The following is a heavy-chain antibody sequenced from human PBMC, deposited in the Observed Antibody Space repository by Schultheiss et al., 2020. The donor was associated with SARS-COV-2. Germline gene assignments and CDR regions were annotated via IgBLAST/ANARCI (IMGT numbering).Heavy chain of an antibody. CDR1: GGSVSSGSYY. Sequence: SETLSLTCTVSGGSVSSGSYYWSWIRQPPGKGLEWIGYIYYSGSTNYNPSLKSRVTISVDTSKNQISLNLGSVTATDTAVYYCARGLTKNNRLVTSVPTYYSYYGMDVWGQGTTVTVSS. CDR2: IYYSGST. D-gene: IGHD1-14*01. J-gene: IGHJ6*02. CDR3: ARGLTKNNRLVTSVPTYYSYYGMDV. V-gene: IGHV4-61*01.